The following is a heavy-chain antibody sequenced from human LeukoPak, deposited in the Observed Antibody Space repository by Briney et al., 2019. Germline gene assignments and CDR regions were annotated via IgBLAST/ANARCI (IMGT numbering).Heavy chain of an antibody. CDR1: GGSISSYY. CDR3: ARAGGVHDTPMDLDY. CDR2: IYYSGSA. D-gene: IGHD5-18*01. J-gene: IGHJ4*02. V-gene: IGHV4-59*01. Sequence: PSETLSLTCTVSGGSISSYYWSWIRQPPGKGLEWIGYIYYSGSANYNPSLKSRVTISVDTSKNQFSLKLSSVTAADTAVYYCARAGGVHDTPMDLDYWGQGILVTVSS.